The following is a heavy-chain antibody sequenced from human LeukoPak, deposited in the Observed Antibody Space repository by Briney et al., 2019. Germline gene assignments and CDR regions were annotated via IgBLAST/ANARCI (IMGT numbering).Heavy chain of an antibody. J-gene: IGHJ5*02. CDR2: ISAYNGNT. CDR1: GYTFTSYG. Sequence: ASVKVSCKASGYTFTSYGISWVRQAPGQGLEWMGWISAYNGNTNYAQKLQGRVTMTTDTSTSTAYTELRSLRSDATAVYYCARGAYDFWSGHNRNWFDPWGQGTLVTVSS. D-gene: IGHD3-3*01. CDR3: ARGAYDFWSGHNRNWFDP. V-gene: IGHV1-18*01.